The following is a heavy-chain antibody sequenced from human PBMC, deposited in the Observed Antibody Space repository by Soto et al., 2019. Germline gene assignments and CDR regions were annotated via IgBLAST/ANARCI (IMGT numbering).Heavy chain of an antibody. D-gene: IGHD1-1*01. CDR2: ISGGGDGT. Sequence: LRLSCTASGFPFGNYAMSWVRQAPGKGLEWVSGISGGGDGTNYADSVKGRFTVSRDNSRNTLYLQMNSLRAEDTAVYYCAKDPRLQLGYWGQGTLVTVSS. J-gene: IGHJ4*02. CDR1: GFPFGNYA. V-gene: IGHV3-23*01. CDR3: AKDPRLQLGY.